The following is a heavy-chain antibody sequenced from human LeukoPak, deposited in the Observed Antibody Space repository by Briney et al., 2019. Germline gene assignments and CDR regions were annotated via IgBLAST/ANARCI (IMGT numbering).Heavy chain of an antibody. CDR3: ARDPGVGGYYGMDV. J-gene: IGHJ6*02. Sequence: PSETLSLTCTVSGGSISSYYWSWIRQPPGKGLEWIGYIYYSGSTNYNPSLKSRVTISVDTSKNQFSLKLSSVTAADTAVYYCARDPGVGGYYGMDVWGQGTTVTVSS. CDR2: IYYSGST. V-gene: IGHV4-59*01. D-gene: IGHD3-10*01. CDR1: GGSISSYY.